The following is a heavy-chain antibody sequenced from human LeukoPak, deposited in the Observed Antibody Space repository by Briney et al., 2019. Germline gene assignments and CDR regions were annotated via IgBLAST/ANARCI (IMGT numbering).Heavy chain of an antibody. CDR1: GGSISSSSYY. J-gene: IGHJ6*03. Sequence: SETLSLTCTVSGGSISSSSYYWGWIRQPPGKGLEWIGSIYHSGSTYYNPSLKSRVTISVDTSKNQFSLRLSSVTAADTAVYYCARGDCSSTICYSPMDVWGKGTTVTVSS. V-gene: IGHV4-39*07. CDR2: IYHSGST. D-gene: IGHD2-2*01. CDR3: ARGDCSSTICYSPMDV.